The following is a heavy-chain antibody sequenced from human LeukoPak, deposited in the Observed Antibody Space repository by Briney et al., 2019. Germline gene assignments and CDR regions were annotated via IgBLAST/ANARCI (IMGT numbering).Heavy chain of an antibody. CDR3: SRAGYD. Sequence: GESLKISCKGSGYNFSRFWIAWVRQMPGKGLEWMGIIYPGDSDTRYNPFFQGRVTISADKSSNTAYLHWRSLKASDTAMYYCSRAGYDWGPGTLVTVSS. V-gene: IGHV5-51*01. CDR1: GYNFSRFW. CDR2: IYPGDSDT. J-gene: IGHJ4*02. D-gene: IGHD5-12*01.